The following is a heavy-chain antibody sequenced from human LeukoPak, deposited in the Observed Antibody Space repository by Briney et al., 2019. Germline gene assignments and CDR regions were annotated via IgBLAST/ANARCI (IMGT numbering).Heavy chain of an antibody. CDR1: GFTFSSYW. J-gene: IGHJ4*02. V-gene: IGHV3-7*01. D-gene: IGHD3-10*01. Sequence: PGGSLRLSCAASGFTFSSYWMSWVRQAPGKGLEWVANIKQDGSEKYYVDSVKGRFTISRDNAKNSLYLQMNSLGAEDTAVYYCARRWFGELLSALDYWGQGTLVTVSS. CDR2: IKQDGSEK. CDR3: ARRWFGELLSALDY.